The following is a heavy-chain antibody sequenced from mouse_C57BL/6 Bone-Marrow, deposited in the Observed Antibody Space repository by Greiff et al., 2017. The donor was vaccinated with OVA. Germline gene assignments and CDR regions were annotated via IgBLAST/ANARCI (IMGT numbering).Heavy chain of an antibody. Sequence: QVQLQQSGPELVKPGASVKISCKASGYSFTSYYIHWVKQRPGQGLEWIGWIYTGSGNTKYNEKFKGKATLTADTSSSTAYMQLSSLTSEDSAVYYCARGYYGSSLYYFDYWGQGTTLTVSS. V-gene: IGHV1-66*01. CDR2: IYTGSGNT. CDR3: ARGYYGSSLYYFDY. CDR1: GYSFTSYY. D-gene: IGHD1-1*01. J-gene: IGHJ2*01.